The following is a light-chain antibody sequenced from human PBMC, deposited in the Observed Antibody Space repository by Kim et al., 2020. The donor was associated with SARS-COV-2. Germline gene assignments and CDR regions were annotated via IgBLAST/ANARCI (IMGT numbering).Light chain of an antibody. CDR1: QSISSW. V-gene: IGKV1-5*03. CDR3: QQYESNLWT. J-gene: IGKJ1*01. CDR2: KAS. Sequence: ATEDDRITITCRASQSISSWLAWYQQKPGQAPKHLFYKASNLQTGVATRFSDRGYGTEFAHNISRLQPDGFATYSCQQYESNLWTFRQGTKVDIK.